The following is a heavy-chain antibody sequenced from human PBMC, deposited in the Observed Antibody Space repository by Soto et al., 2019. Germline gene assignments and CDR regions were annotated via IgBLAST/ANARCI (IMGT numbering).Heavy chain of an antibody. V-gene: IGHV3-21*01. D-gene: IGHD5-18*01. Sequence: GGSLRLSCAASGFTFSSYSMNWVRQAPGKGLEWVSSIGSSSSYIYYADSVKGRFTISRDNAKNSLYLQMNSLRAEDTAVYYCAREDSYGDYYYYGMDVWGQGTTVTVSS. CDR3: AREDSYGDYYYYGMDV. CDR1: GFTFSSYS. CDR2: IGSSSSYI. J-gene: IGHJ6*02.